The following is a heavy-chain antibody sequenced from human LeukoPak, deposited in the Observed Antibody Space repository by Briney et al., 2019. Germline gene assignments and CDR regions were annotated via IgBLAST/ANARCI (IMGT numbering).Heavy chain of an antibody. J-gene: IGHJ2*01. Sequence: GGSLRLSCAASGFTFDDYGMSWVRPAPGEGLEWVSGINWNGGSTGYADSVKGRFTISRDKAKNSLYLQMNSLRAEDTALYHCARVSVAAAGAYWYFDLWGRGTLVTVSS. D-gene: IGHD6-13*01. CDR2: INWNGGST. CDR3: ARVSVAAAGAYWYFDL. V-gene: IGHV3-20*01. CDR1: GFTFDDYG.